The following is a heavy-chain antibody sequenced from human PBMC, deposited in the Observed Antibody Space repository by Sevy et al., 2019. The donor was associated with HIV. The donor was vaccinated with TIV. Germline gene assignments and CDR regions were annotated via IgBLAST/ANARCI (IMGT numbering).Heavy chain of an antibody. CDR2: IYFTGNT. V-gene: IGHV4-59*01. J-gene: IGHJ4*02. CDR1: GGSISSYF. D-gene: IGHD1-1*01. Sequence: SETLSLTCSVSGGSISSYFWTWVRQSPGKGLEWIGNIYFTGNTDYSPSLKSRVTLSLDTSKSPFSLTRRSVTAADTAFYFCARDSTTRPGVLDYWGQGTLVTVSS. CDR3: ARDSTTRPGVLDY.